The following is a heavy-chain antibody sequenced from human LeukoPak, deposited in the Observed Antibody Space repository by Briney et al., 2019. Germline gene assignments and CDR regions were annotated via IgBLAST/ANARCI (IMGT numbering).Heavy chain of an antibody. CDR2: ISSSGSTI. V-gene: IGHV3-11*01. J-gene: IGHJ4*02. D-gene: IGHD6-13*01. Sequence: GGSLRLSCAASGFTFSDYYMSWIRQAPGKGLEWVSYISSSGSTIYYADSVKGRCTISRDNAKNSLFLQMNSLRAEDTAVYYCARERRIAAAGDFDYWGQGTLVTVSS. CDR3: ARERRIAAAGDFDY. CDR1: GFTFSDYY.